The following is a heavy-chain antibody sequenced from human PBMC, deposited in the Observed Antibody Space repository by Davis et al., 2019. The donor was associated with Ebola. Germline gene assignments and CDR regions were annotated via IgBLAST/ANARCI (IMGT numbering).Heavy chain of an antibody. CDR3: ARGGGSGSYFCGMDV. D-gene: IGHD3-10*01. V-gene: IGHV1-2*04. CDR2: INPNSGGT. Sequence: ASVKVSCKASGYTFTGYYMHWVRQAPGQGLEWMGWINPNSGGTNYAQKFQGWVTMTRDTSISTAYMELSRLRSDDTAVYYCARGGGSGSYFCGMDVWGQGTTVTVSS. J-gene: IGHJ6*02. CDR1: GYTFTGYY.